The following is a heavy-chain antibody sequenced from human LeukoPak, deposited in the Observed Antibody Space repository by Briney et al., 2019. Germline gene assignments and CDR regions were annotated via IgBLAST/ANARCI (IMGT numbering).Heavy chain of an antibody. Sequence: SETLSLTFTVSGGSISSYYWDWIRQPAGKGLEWIGRIYTSGSTNYNPPLKSRVTMSVHTSKNQFSLKLRSVTAADTAVYYCASLPTTITTADYWGQGTLVTVSS. V-gene: IGHV4-4*07. CDR2: IYTSGST. CDR3: ASLPTTITTADY. CDR1: GGSISSYY. D-gene: IGHD4-11*01. J-gene: IGHJ4*02.